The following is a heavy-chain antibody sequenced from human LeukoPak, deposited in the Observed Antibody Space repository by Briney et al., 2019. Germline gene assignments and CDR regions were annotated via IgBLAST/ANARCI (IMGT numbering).Heavy chain of an antibody. V-gene: IGHV4-30-4*07. D-gene: IGHD6-13*01. CDR1: GGSISSGGYS. Sequence: PSETLSLTCAVSGGSISSGGYSWNWIRQPPGKGLEWIGYIYNSGSTSYNPSLKSRVTISVDTSKNQFSLKLSSVTAADTAVYYCARRAKSNWGIAAAASGGFWFDPWGQGTLVTVSS. J-gene: IGHJ5*02. CDR2: IYNSGST. CDR3: ARRAKSNWGIAAAASGGFWFDP.